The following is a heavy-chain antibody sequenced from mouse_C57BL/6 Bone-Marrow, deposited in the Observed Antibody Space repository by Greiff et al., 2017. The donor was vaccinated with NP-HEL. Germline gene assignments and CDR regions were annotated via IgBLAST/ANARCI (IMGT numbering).Heavy chain of an antibody. V-gene: IGHV1-22*01. J-gene: IGHJ3*01. CDR1: GYTFTDYN. Sequence: EVQLQQSGPELVKPGASVKMSCKASGYTFTDYNMHWVKQSHGKSLEWIGYINPNNGGTSYNQKFKGKATLTVNKSSSTAYMELRSLTSEDSAVYYCARDKTAQATFAWFAYWGQGTLVTVSA. CDR3: ARDKTAQATFAWFAY. D-gene: IGHD3-2*02. CDR2: INPNNGGT.